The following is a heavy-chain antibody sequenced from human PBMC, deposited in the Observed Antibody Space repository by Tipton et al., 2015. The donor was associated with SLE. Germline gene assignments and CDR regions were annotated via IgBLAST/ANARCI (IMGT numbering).Heavy chain of an antibody. D-gene: IGHD7-27*01. Sequence: TLSLTCTVSGGSISSSSYYWGWIRQPPGKGLEWIGSIYYSGSTNYNPSLKSRVTISVDKSKNQFSLKLSSVTAADTAVYHCAGELGNDAFDIWGLGTMVTVSS. J-gene: IGHJ3*02. CDR3: AGELGNDAFDI. CDR2: IYYSGST. V-gene: IGHV4-39*07. CDR1: GGSISSSSYY.